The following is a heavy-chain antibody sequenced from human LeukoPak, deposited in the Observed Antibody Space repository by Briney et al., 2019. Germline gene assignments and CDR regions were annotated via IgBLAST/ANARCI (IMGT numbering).Heavy chain of an antibody. V-gene: IGHV5-51*01. CDR2: ISPGDVDT. CDR3: ARHQGGMDV. J-gene: IGHJ6*02. CDR1: GYSFTTYL. Sequence: GASLKISCRTSGYSFTTYLVAWARQMPGKGLEWMGMISPGDVDTRYTPSFHGQDTISAHKSISTVYLQWSSLKTSDTAIYYCARHQGGMDVWGQGTTVTVSS.